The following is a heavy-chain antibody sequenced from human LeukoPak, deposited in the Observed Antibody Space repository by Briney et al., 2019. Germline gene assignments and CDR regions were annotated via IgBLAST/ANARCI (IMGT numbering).Heavy chain of an antibody. J-gene: IGHJ4*02. V-gene: IGHV3-23*01. Sequence: PGGSLRLSCAASGFTFSSYAMTWVRQAPGKGLEWVSSISGSGTTYYADSVKGRFTISRDNSKNTLYLQMNSLRAEDTAVYYCAAFGDNAPGYWGQGTLVTVSS. CDR3: AAFGDNAPGY. CDR1: GFTFSSYA. D-gene: IGHD5-24*01. CDR2: ISGSGTT.